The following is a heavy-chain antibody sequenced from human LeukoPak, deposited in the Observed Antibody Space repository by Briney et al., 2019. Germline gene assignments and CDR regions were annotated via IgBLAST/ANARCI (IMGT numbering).Heavy chain of an antibody. D-gene: IGHD5-18*01. Sequence: SETLSLTCTVSGGSISSYYWNWIRRPAGKGLEWIGRIYTSGSTSYNSSLKSRVTMSVDTSKNQFSLKLSSVTAADTAVYYCARDVGEYNYGYSLDYWGQGTLVSVSS. J-gene: IGHJ4*02. CDR1: GGSISSYY. V-gene: IGHV4-4*07. CDR3: ARDVGEYNYGYSLDY. CDR2: IYTSGST.